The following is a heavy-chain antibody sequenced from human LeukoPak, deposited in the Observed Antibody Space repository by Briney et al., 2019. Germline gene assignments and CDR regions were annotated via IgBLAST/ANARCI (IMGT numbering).Heavy chain of an antibody. CDR3: AGDRKDGYNAFFDY. D-gene: IGHD5-24*01. CDR1: GFTFSSYA. J-gene: IGHJ4*02. Sequence: GGSLRLSCAASGFTFSSYAMSWVRQAPGKGLEWVSAISGSGGSTYYADSVKGRFTISRDNSKNTLYLQMNSLRAEDTAVYYCAGDRKDGYNAFFDYWGQGTLVTVSS. CDR2: ISGSGGST. V-gene: IGHV3-23*01.